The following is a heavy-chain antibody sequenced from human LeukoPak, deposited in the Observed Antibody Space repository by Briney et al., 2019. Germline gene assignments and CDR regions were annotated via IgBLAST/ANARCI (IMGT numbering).Heavy chain of an antibody. Sequence: GGSLRLSCAASGFTFSNYVMSWVRQAPGKGLEWVSVIYSGGSTYYADSVKGRFTISRHNSKNTLYLQMNSLRAEDTAVYYCARGQYSSGWSNFDYWGQGTLVTVSS. D-gene: IGHD6-19*01. CDR2: IYSGGST. V-gene: IGHV3-53*04. CDR3: ARGQYSSGWSNFDY. CDR1: GFTFSNYV. J-gene: IGHJ4*02.